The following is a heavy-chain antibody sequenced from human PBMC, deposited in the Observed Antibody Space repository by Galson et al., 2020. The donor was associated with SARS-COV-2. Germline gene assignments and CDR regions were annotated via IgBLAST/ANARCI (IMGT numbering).Heavy chain of an antibody. D-gene: IGHD3-3*01. Sequence: GGSLRLSCAASGFTFSSYWMHWVRQAPGKGLVWVSRINSDGSSTSYADSVKGRFTISRDNAKNTLYLQMNSLRAEDTAVYYCARGAYYDFWSGYPAVSYYYYMDVWGKGTTVTVSS. V-gene: IGHV3-74*01. CDR1: GFTFSSYW. CDR3: ARGAYYDFWSGYPAVSYYYYMDV. CDR2: INSDGSST. J-gene: IGHJ6*03.